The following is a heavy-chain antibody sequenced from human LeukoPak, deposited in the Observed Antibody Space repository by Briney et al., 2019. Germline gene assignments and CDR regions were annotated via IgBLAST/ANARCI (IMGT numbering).Heavy chain of an antibody. CDR3: ARDPHPSVGMDV. Sequence: GGSLRLSCAASGFIFNSYAMHWVRQAPGKGLEWVAVISYDGSNKYYADSVKGRFTISRDNSKNTLYLQMNSLRAEDTAVYYCARDPHPSVGMDVWGQGTTVTVSS. J-gene: IGHJ6*02. CDR1: GFIFNSYA. V-gene: IGHV3-30*04. CDR2: ISYDGSNK.